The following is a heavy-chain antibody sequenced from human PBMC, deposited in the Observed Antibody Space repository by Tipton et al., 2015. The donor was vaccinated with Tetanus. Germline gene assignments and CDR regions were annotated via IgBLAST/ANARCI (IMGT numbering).Heavy chain of an antibody. CDR2: VDYTGHT. CDR3: ARDSHVGAPVVNCFDR. V-gene: IGHV4-39*02. CDR1: GGSISGSRNF. D-gene: IGHD2-21*01. Sequence: NLSLTCTVSGGSISGSRNFWGWIRQTPARGLEWIGSVDYTGHTYHNPSIKSRVTLSVDVSKNQFSLRVSSVTAADTALYFCARDSHVGAPVVNCFDRWGLGTLVTVSS. J-gene: IGHJ4*02.